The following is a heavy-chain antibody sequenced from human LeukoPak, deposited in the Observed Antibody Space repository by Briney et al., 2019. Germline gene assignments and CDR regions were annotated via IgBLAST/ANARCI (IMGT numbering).Heavy chain of an antibody. CDR2: IYHSGIT. D-gene: IGHD3-22*01. V-gene: IGHV4-4*02. CDR3: AREGPRYYYDSSGYPDY. CDR1: GDTIRSNSW. Sequence: SGTLSLTCAVSGDTIRSNSWWSWVRQSPGKGLEWIGEIYHSGITNYNPSLKSRITMSIDESKSQFSLRLSSVTAADTAVYYCAREGPRYYYDSSGYPDYWGQGTLVTVSS. J-gene: IGHJ4*02.